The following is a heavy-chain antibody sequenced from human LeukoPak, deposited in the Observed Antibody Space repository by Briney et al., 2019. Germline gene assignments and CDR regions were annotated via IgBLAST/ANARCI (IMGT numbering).Heavy chain of an antibody. CDR2: INHTGNA. CDR3: ARVRHDPLQYGYYMDV. D-gene: IGHD2-2*01. CDR1: GGSFIGFY. V-gene: IGHV4-34*01. J-gene: IGHJ6*03. Sequence: PSETLSLTCAVDGGSFIGFYWTWIRQTPGRGLEGIGEINHTGNANYNPSLTHYNPALNSRVNSSLDTSNDHVSLKRRSVTSAEPGVYFCARVRHDPLQYGYYMDVWGKATTVIVPS.